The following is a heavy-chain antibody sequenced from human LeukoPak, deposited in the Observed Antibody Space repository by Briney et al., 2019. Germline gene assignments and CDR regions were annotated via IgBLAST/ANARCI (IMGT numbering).Heavy chain of an antibody. J-gene: IGHJ4*02. V-gene: IGHV3-9*01. Sequence: GGSLRLSCTVSGFIFSDFSMSWVRQAPGKGLEWVSGISWNSGSIGYADSVKGRFTISRDNAKNSLYLQMNSLRAEDTALYYCAKASYSSGWSNFDYWGQGTLVTVSS. CDR3: AKASYSSGWSNFDY. CDR1: GFIFSDFS. CDR2: ISWNSGSI. D-gene: IGHD6-19*01.